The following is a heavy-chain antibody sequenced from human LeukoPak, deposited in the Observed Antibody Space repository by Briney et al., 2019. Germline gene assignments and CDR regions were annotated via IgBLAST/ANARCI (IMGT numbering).Heavy chain of an antibody. CDR2: ISWNSGYI. J-gene: IGHJ4*02. V-gene: IGHV3-9*03. D-gene: IGHD3-22*01. Sequence: GGSLRLSCAASGFIFNNFAMSWVRQDPGKGLEWVSGISWNSGYIGYADSVKGRFTISRDNAKNSLYLQMNSLRAEDMALYYCAKGFYYDSSGGFDYWGQGTLVTVSS. CDR3: AKGFYYDSSGGFDY. CDR1: GFIFNNFA.